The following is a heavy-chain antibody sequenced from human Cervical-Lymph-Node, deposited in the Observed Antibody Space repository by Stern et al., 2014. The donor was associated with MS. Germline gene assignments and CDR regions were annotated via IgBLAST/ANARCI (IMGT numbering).Heavy chain of an antibody. CDR2: ISASNGNA. J-gene: IGHJ3*02. CDR3: ARGLLGSENAFDI. V-gene: IGHV1-18*01. CDR1: GYTFTSYG. Sequence: MQLVESGAEVKKPGASVKVSCNASGYTFTSYGISWVRQAPGQGLELMGWISASNGNANYAQKLQGRVTMTTDTSTSTAYMELRSLRSDDTAVYYCARGLLGSENAFDIWGQGTMVTVSS. D-gene: IGHD2-15*01.